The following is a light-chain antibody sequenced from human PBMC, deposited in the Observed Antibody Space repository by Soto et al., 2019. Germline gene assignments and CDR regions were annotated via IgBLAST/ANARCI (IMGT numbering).Light chain of an antibody. J-gene: IGKJ2*01. V-gene: IGKV1-39*01. Sequence: IQMTQSPSSLSASVGDRVTITCRASQRITTYLNWYQQKPGEAPKLLISTSGTLQRGVPSRFSGSGSGTDFTLTITALRPEDFATYFCQQTYSTPYTFRQGTKLEIK. CDR2: TSG. CDR3: QQTYSTPYT. CDR1: QRITTY.